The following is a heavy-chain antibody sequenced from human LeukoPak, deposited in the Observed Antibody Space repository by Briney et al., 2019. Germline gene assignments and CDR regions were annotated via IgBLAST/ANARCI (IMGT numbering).Heavy chain of an antibody. J-gene: IGHJ3*02. CDR3: ARVRRSSSRPDAFDI. CDR1: GAAISSNY. Sequence: KPSETLSLTCTVSGAAISSNYWSWIRQPPGKGLQWIGYIDYSVSTNYNPSLKSRVTMSVDTSKNHFSLKLISVPAADTAVYYCARVRRSSSRPDAFDIWGQGTMVTVSS. D-gene: IGHD2-2*01. CDR2: IDYSVST. V-gene: IGHV4-59*01.